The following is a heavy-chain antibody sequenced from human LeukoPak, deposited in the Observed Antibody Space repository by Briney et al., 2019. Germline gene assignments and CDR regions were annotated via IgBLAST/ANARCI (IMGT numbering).Heavy chain of an antibody. J-gene: IGHJ5*02. V-gene: IGHV3-74*01. CDR3: ARDVDSSGYSTWFDP. CDR1: GFTFSSYW. CDR2: INSDGSST. Sequence: GGSLRLSCAASGFTFSSYWMHWVRQAPGKGLVWVSHINSDGSSTSYADSVKGRFTISRDNAKNTLYLQMNSLRAEDTAVYYCARDVDSSGYSTWFDPWAQGTAVTVSS. D-gene: IGHD3-22*01.